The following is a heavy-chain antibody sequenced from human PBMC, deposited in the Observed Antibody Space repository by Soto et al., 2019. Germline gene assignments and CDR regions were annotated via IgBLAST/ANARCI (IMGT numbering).Heavy chain of an antibody. D-gene: IGHD4-17*01. CDR1: GFTFSSYG. V-gene: IGHV3-33*01. CDR2: IWYDGSNK. Sequence: QVQLVESGGGVVQPGRSLRLSCAASGFTFSSYGMHWVRQAPGKGLEWVAVIWYDGSNKYYADSAKGRFTISRDNSKNTLYLQMNSLRAEDTAVYYCARGNGDDAFDIWGQGTMVTVSS. J-gene: IGHJ3*02. CDR3: ARGNGDDAFDI.